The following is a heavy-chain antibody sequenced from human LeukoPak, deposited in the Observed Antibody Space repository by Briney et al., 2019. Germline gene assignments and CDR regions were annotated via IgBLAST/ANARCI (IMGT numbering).Heavy chain of an antibody. CDR1: GFTFSSYW. CDR3: ARRGVRRDYYDSSGYLGDPFDL. J-gene: IGHJ3*01. CDR2: INSDGSST. Sequence: PGGSLTLSCAASGFTFSSYWMHWVRQAPGKGLVWVSRINSDGSSTSYADSVKGRFTISRDKAKNPLYLQMNSLRAEDPDVYYCARRGVRRDYYDSSGYLGDPFDLWGQGTMLSVSS. V-gene: IGHV3-74*01. D-gene: IGHD3-22*01.